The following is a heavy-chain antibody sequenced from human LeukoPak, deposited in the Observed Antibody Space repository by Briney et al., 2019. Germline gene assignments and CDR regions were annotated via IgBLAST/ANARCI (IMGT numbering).Heavy chain of an antibody. CDR2: IYYSGST. CDR3: ATAMGPRVPFDY. J-gene: IGHJ4*02. Sequence: SETLSLTCTVSGGSISSSSYYWGWIRQPPGKGLEWIGSIYYSGSTYYNPSLKSRVTISVDTSKNQFSLKLSSVTAADTAVYYCATAMGPRVPFDYWGRGTLVTVSS. V-gene: IGHV4-39*07. CDR1: GGSISSSSYY. D-gene: IGHD3-10*01.